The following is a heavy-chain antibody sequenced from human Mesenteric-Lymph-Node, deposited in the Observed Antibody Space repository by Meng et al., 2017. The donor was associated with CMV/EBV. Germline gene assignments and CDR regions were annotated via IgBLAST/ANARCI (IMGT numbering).Heavy chain of an antibody. D-gene: IGHD2-2*01. J-gene: IGHJ4*01. V-gene: IGHV1-2*06. CDR2: IHLNTGDT. CDR1: GYTFTGYY. CDR3: ARGSTTGCITTSCLIDH. Sequence: ASVKVSCKASGYTFTGYYMHWVRQAPGQGLEWLGRIHLNTGDTSYAQNFQSRVTKTRDTSITTAYMEVSRLTTDDTAFYYCARGSTTGCITTSCLIDHWGQGTLVTVSS.